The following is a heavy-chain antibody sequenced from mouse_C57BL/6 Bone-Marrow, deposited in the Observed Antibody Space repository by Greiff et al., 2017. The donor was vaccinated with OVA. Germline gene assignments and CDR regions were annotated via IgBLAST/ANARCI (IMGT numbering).Heavy chain of an antibody. D-gene: IGHD1-1*01. CDR1: GFTFSDYY. CDR2: INYDGSST. J-gene: IGHJ1*03. Sequence: DVHLVESEGGLVQPGSSMKLSCTASGFTFSDYYMAWVRQVPEKGLEWVANINYDGSSTYYLDSLKSRFIISRDNAKNILYLQMSSLKSEDTATYYCAREEKITTVPPYWYFDVWGTGTTVTVSS. V-gene: IGHV5-16*01. CDR3: AREEKITTVPPYWYFDV.